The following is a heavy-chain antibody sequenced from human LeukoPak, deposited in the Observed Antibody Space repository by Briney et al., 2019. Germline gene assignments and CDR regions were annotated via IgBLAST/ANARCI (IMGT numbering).Heavy chain of an antibody. D-gene: IGHD6-19*01. Sequence: SETLSLTCAVYGGSFSGYYWSWIRQPPGKGLEWSGEINHSGSTNYNPSLKSRVTISVDTSKNQFSLKLSSVTAADTAVYYCARGSGWYFSGIDYWGQGTLVTVSS. V-gene: IGHV4-34*01. CDR2: INHSGST. CDR1: GGSFSGYY. CDR3: ARGSGWYFSGIDY. J-gene: IGHJ4*02.